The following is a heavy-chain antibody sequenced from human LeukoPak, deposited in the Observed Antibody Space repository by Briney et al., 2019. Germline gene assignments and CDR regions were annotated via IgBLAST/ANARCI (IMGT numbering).Heavy chain of an antibody. CDR3: VRVGYSYGYGDWNHFDY. CDR1: GFTVSSNY. Sequence: GGSLRLSCAASGFTVSSNYMSWVRQAPGKGLEWVSIIHSGGSTYYADSVKGRFTISRDNSKNTLYPQMNSLRAEDTAVYFCVRVGYSYGYGDWNHFDYWGQGTLVTVSS. J-gene: IGHJ4*02. V-gene: IGHV3-66*02. CDR2: IHSGGST. D-gene: IGHD5-18*01.